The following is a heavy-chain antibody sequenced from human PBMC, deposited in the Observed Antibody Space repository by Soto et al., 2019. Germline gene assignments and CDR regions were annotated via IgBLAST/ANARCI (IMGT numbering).Heavy chain of an antibody. CDR3: AREGGRHCSPSRCYNAFDI. D-gene: IGHD2-15*01. CDR1: GFPFSAFS. V-gene: IGHV3-48*02. Sequence: GGSLRLSCASSGFPFSAFSMNWVRQAPGKGLEWVAYSSSSGSTIYYADSVKGRFAISRDNAKTSLYLQMDSLRDEETAVYYCAREGGRHCSPSRCYNAFDIWGQGTTVTVSS. J-gene: IGHJ3*02. CDR2: SSSSGSTI.